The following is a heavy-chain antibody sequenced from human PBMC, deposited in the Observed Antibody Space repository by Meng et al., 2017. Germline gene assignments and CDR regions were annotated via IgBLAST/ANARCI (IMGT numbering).Heavy chain of an antibody. J-gene: IGHJ6*02. Sequence: LKISCAASGFTFSGSAMHWVRQASGKGLEWVGRIRSKANSYATAYAASVKGRFTISRDDSKNTAYLQMNSLKTEDTAVYYCTRHWTMVRGVIRGGYYYYGMDVWGQGTTVTVSS. D-gene: IGHD3-10*01. CDR2: IRSKANSYAT. CDR1: GFTFSGSA. CDR3: TRHWTMVRGVIRGGYYYYGMDV. V-gene: IGHV3-73*01.